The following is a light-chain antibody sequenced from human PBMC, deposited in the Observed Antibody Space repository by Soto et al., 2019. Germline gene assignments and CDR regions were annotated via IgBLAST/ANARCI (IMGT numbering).Light chain of an antibody. J-gene: IGKJ1*01. CDR1: QGIDRW. V-gene: IGKV1-12*01. Sequence: DIQMTQSPSSLSASVGDRVTITCRASQGIDRWLAWYQQKPGKAPKVLIYAASSLRSGVPSRFSGSGSGTDFSLTISSLQPEDVATYYCLQVNSFPRTFGQGTKVDIK. CDR2: AAS. CDR3: LQVNSFPRT.